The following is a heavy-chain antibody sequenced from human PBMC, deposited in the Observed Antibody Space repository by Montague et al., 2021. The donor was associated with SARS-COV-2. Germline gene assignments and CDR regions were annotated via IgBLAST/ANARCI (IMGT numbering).Heavy chain of an antibody. D-gene: IGHD5-18*01. CDR2: VYYTGSN. Sequence: SETLSLTCTVSGGSINSTTYYWAWIRQPPGKGLEWIGCVYYTGSNYYNPSLQSRGTMSVDTSKNQFSLKLSSVTAADTGVYYCARHFPSGYIFGLDAFDLWGQGTMVTVSS. CDR3: ARHFPSGYIFGLDAFDL. V-gene: IGHV4-39*01. J-gene: IGHJ3*01. CDR1: GGSINSTTYY.